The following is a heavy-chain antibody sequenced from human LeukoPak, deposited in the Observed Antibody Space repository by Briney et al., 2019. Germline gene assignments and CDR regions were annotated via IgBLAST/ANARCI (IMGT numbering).Heavy chain of an antibody. CDR3: ARGPANWLDP. CDR1: GYTFTGYY. J-gene: IGHJ5*02. Sequence: ASVKVSCNASGYTFTGYYIYWVRQAPGPGLEWVGWINPNSGGTKYAQKFLGRVTMTRDTSISTAYMELSSLRSDDTAVYYCARGPANWLDPWGQGTLVAVSS. V-gene: IGHV1-2*02. CDR2: INPNSGGT.